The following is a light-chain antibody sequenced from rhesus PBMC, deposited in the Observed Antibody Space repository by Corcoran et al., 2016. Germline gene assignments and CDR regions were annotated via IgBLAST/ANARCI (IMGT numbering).Light chain of an antibody. J-gene: IGKJ1*01. CDR3: QQHNSYPWT. CDR2: ASS. Sequence: DIQMTQSPSSLSASVGDRVTITCQASQGISSWLAWYQQKPGKAPKLLIYASSSLHRGVPSRFSGSGTGTDFTLTISSLQPEDFATDYGQQHNSYPWTFGQGTKVEIK. CDR1: QGISSW. V-gene: IGKV1-33*02.